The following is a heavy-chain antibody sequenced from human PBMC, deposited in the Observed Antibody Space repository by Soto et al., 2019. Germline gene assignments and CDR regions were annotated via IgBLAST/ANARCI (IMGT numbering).Heavy chain of an antibody. CDR2: ISSSGSTI. CDR3: ASLAAAGTFDY. D-gene: IGHD6-13*01. J-gene: IGHJ4*02. V-gene: IGHV3-48*03. CDR1: GFTFSSYE. Sequence: GGSLRLSCAASGFTFSSYEMNWVRQAPGKGLEWVSYISSSGSTIYYADSVKGRFTISRDNAKNSLYLQMNSLRAEDTAVYYCASLAAAGTFDYWGQGTMVTVSS.